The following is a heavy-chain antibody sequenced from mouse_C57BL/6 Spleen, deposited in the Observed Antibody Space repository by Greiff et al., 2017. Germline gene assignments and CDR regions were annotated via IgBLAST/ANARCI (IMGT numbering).Heavy chain of an antibody. D-gene: IGHD3-2*02. CDR3: TGRGSGYVDY. Sequence: EVKVEESGGGLVQPGGSMKLSCVASGFTFSNYWMNWVRQSPEKGLEWVAQIRLKSDNYATHYAESVKGRFTISRDDSKSSVYLQMNNLRAEDTGIYYCTGRGSGYVDYWGQGTTLTVSS. V-gene: IGHV6-3*01. CDR1: GFTFSNYW. CDR2: IRLKSDNYAT. J-gene: IGHJ2*01.